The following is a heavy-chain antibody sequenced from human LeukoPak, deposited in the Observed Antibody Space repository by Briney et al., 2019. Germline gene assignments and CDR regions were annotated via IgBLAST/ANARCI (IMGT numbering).Heavy chain of an antibody. D-gene: IGHD2-15*01. V-gene: IGHV4-59*01. CDR3: ARRVVVVTANDKSDAFDM. Sequence: SETLSLTCTVSGGSISTYYWNWIRQPPGEGLEWIGYIYYTGSTKSNPSLKSRVTISLGTSKNQFSLNLSSVTAADTAVYYCARRVVVVTANDKSDAFDMWGQGTVVTVSS. CDR1: GGSISTYY. CDR2: IYYTGST. J-gene: IGHJ3*02.